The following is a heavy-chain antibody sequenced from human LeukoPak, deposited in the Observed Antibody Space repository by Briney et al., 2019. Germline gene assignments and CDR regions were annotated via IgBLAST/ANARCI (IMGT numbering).Heavy chain of an antibody. CDR1: GFTFSSYW. J-gene: IGHJ6*03. Sequence: GGSLRLSCAASGFTFSSYWMSWVRQAPGKGLEWVANIKQDGGETFYVDSVKDRFTISRDNAKNSLFLQMNSLRAEDTAVYYCARVLRYCSGGNCYSGGLGYMDVWGKGTTVTISS. D-gene: IGHD2-15*01. CDR3: ARVLRYCSGGNCYSGGLGYMDV. CDR2: IKQDGGET. V-gene: IGHV3-7*03.